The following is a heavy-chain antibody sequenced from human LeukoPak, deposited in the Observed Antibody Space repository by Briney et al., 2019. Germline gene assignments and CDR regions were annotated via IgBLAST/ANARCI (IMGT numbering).Heavy chain of an antibody. CDR2: INPDGSGE. V-gene: IGHV3-7*01. Sequence: PGGSLRLSCEASGFTLSTYWMNWVRQVPGKGLDWVANINPDGSGERYVDSVKGRFTIARDNADNSLPLQMNSLRAEDTAVYYCASWGAGGNSWGQGTLVTVSS. D-gene: IGHD3-16*01. CDR3: ASWGAGGNS. CDR1: GFTLSTYW. J-gene: IGHJ4*02.